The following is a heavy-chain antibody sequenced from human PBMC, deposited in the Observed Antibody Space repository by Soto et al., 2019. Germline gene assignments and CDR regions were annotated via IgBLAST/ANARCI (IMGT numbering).Heavy chain of an antibody. CDR2: INAGNGNT. J-gene: IGHJ6*02. CDR1: GYTFSSYA. D-gene: IGHD2-2*01. Sequence: ASVKVSCKASGYTFSSYAMHWVRQAPGQRLEWMGWINAGNGNTKYSQKFQGRVTITRDTSASTAYMELSSLRSEDTAVYYCARDRIVVVPAALRYYGMDVWGQGTTVTVSS. V-gene: IGHV1-3*01. CDR3: ARDRIVVVPAALRYYGMDV.